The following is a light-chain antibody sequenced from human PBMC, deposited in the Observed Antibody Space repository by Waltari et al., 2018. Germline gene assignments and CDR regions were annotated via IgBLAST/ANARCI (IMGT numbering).Light chain of an antibody. CDR2: KEF. V-gene: IGLV3-25*03. CDR3: QSTDGGGFDVL. J-gene: IGLJ2*01. Sequence: YELSQPPSVSVPLGQTARIPCSGHVLAQQFTYWYRPRPGQAPGLIIFKEFERPSGIPERFSGSSSGTTATLTISGVQAEDEADYYCQSTDGGGFDVLFGGGTKLTVL. CDR1: VLAQQF.